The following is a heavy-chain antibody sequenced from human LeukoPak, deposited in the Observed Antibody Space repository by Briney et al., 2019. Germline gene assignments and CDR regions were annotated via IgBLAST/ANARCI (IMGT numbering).Heavy chain of an antibody. CDR1: ASTFTIFG. J-gene: IGHJ4*02. CDR3: SWGGYYGSGSFPDY. D-gene: IGHD3-10*01. CDR2: IGPYNGNT. Sequence: ASVKVSCKASASTFTIFGINWVRHGPGQGLEWMGWIGPYNGNTHYAYNVSVRLTITTDTSTSKAYMDLQSMISDDTAVSFYSWGGYYGSGSFPDYWGQGTLVTVSS. V-gene: IGHV1-18*01.